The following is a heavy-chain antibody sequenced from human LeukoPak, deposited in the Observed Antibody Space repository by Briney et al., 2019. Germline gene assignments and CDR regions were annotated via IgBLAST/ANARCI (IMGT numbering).Heavy chain of an antibody. Sequence: SETLSLTCTVSGGSISSGDYYWSWIRQPPGKGLEWIGYIYYSGSTYHNPSLKSRLTISLDTSKNQFSLRLSSVTAADTAVYYCARERTPGYFDYWGQGTLVTVSS. CDR2: IYYSGST. CDR1: GGSISSGDYY. V-gene: IGHV4-30-4*08. J-gene: IGHJ4*02. CDR3: ARERTPGYFDY.